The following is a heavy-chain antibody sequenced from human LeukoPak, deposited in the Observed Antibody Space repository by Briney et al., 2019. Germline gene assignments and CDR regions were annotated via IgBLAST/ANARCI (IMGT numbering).Heavy chain of an antibody. Sequence: SETLSLTCTVSGGSVSSYYWSWIRQPPGKGLEWIGYIYYSGSTNYNPSLKSRVTISVDTSKNQFSLKLSSVTAADTAVYYCARHGGRYFDWVDAFDIWGRGTMVTVSS. CDR1: GGSVSSYY. CDR2: IYYSGST. V-gene: IGHV4-59*08. CDR3: ARHGGRYFDWVDAFDI. J-gene: IGHJ3*02. D-gene: IGHD3-9*01.